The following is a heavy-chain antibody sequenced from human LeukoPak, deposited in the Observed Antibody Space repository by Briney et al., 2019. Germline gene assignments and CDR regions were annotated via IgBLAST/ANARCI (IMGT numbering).Heavy chain of an antibody. CDR3: AKDRSSWYYPFDS. J-gene: IGHJ4*02. CDR2: VSGGGHNT. D-gene: IGHD3-3*01. Sequence: QPGGCLRLSCVASGFTFTSYAMSWVRQAPGKGLEWVSVVSGGGHNTYCADSVKGRFTMSRDNSKNTVYLQMNSLRAEDTAVYYCAKDRSSWYYPFDSWGQGTLVTVCS. CDR1: GFTFTSYA. V-gene: IGHV3-23*01.